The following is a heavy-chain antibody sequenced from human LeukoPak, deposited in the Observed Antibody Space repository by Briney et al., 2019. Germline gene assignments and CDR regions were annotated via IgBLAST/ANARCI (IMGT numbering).Heavy chain of an antibody. V-gene: IGHV3-13*01. CDR1: GFTFSSYD. Sequence: GGSLRLSCAASGFTFSSYDMHWVRQATGKGLEWVSAIGTAGDTYYPGSVKGRFTISRENAKNSLYLQMNSLRAGDTAVYYCARDVEWLFELGDWGQGTLVTVSS. J-gene: IGHJ4*02. CDR3: ARDVEWLFELGD. D-gene: IGHD3-3*01. CDR2: IGTAGDT.